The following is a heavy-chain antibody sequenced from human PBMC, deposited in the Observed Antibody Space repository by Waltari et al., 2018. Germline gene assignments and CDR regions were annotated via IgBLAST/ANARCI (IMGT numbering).Heavy chain of an antibody. CDR2: IKRKTEGGTK. D-gene: IGHD3-16*01. Sequence: EVQLVESGGGLVKPGGSLRLSCAASGFTFSNAWMSWVREAAGKGMEWDGRIKRKTEGGTKEEAEPVKGRLTISRDDSKNTRYLQMNSLKTEDTAVYYCTTDVQQADYVWGQGTLVTVSS. CDR1: GFTFSNAW. J-gene: IGHJ4*02. CDR3: TTDVQQADYV. V-gene: IGHV3-15*01.